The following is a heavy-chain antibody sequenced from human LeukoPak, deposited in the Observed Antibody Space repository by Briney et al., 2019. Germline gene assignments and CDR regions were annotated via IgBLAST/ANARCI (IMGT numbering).Heavy chain of an antibody. CDR2: MNPNSGNT. Sequence: ASVKVSCKASGYTFTSYDINWVRQATGQGLEWMGWMNPNSGNTGYAQKFQGRVTMTRNTSISTAYMELSSLKTEDTAVYYCTRVLRYCSSTSCWPPTLDYWGQGTLVTVSS. CDR1: GYTFTSYD. D-gene: IGHD2-2*01. V-gene: IGHV1-8*01. CDR3: TRVLRYCSSTSCWPPTLDY. J-gene: IGHJ4*02.